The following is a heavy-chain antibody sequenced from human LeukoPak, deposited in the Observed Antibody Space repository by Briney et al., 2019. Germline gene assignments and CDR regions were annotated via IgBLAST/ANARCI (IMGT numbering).Heavy chain of an antibody. CDR3: VVGGAGGGYFPH. CDR2: MKGDGRDE. D-gene: IGHD3-16*01. CDR1: DFSFSDST. J-gene: IGHJ1*01. Sequence: GGSLRLSCAAFDFSFSDSTLSWVRQAAGKGLEWVAKMKGDGRDEKYVDSVKGRFTISRDNAKNSLYLQMNSLSPEDTAVYFCVVGGAGGGYFPHWGQGSLVIVSS. V-gene: IGHV3-7*01.